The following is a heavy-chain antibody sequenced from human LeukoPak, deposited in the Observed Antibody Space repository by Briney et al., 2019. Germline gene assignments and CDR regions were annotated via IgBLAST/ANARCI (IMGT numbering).Heavy chain of an antibody. CDR2: ISSGSGTI. CDR1: GFTFSSYS. CDR3: ATDPGLRWSFDF. V-gene: IGHV3-48*01. D-gene: IGHD4-23*01. Sequence: GGSLRLSSAASGFTFSSYSMNWVRQAPGKGLEWVSYISSGSGTIYYADSVKGRFTISRDNAKNSLYLQMTSLRAEDTAVYYCATDPGLRWSFDFWGQGTLVTVSS. J-gene: IGHJ4*02.